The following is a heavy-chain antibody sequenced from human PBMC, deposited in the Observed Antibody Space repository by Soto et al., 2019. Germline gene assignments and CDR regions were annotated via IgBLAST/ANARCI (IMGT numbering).Heavy chain of an antibody. D-gene: IGHD2-2*01. CDR3: ARDSGCSSTSCYPYFDY. Sequence: LCGGSISSGGYYWSWIRQHPGKGLEWIGYIYYSGSTYYNPSLKSRVTITVDTSKNQFSLKLSSVTAADTAVYYCARDSGCSSTSCYPYFDYWGQGTLVTVSS. CDR1: GGSISSGGYY. CDR2: IYYSGST. V-gene: IGHV4-31*02. J-gene: IGHJ4*02.